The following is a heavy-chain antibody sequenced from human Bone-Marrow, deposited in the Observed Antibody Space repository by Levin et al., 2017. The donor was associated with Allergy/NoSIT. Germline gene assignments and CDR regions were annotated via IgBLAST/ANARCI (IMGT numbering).Heavy chain of an antibody. D-gene: IGHD1-20*01. CDR2: ISYDGSNK. V-gene: IGHV3-30-3*01. J-gene: IGHJ4*02. CDR1: GFTFSSYA. CDR3: ARGINWNPVGYFDY. Sequence: LSLTCAASGFTFSSYAMHWVRQAPGKGLEWVAVISYDGSNKYYADSVKGRFTISRDNSKNTLYLQMNSLRAEDTAVYYCARGINWNPVGYFDYWGQGTLVTVSS.